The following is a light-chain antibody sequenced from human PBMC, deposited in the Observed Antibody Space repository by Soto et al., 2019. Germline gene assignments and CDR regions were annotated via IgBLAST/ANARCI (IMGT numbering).Light chain of an antibody. J-gene: IGKJ2*02. V-gene: IGKV1-39*01. CDR2: GGS. CDR3: QQSYTSPRT. CDR1: RTISSY. Sequence: EIQMTQSPSSMSASVGDRVTISCRASRTISSYLIWYQQKPGKAPQLLMYGGSTLQSGVSSRFSGSGFGTDFTLTITNLQPEDFATYYCQQSYTSPRTFGHGTKIDIK.